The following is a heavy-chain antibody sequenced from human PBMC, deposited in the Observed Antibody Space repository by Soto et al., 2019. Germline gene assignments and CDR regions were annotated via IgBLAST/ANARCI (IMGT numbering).Heavy chain of an antibody. J-gene: IGHJ3*02. V-gene: IGHV3-11*03. D-gene: IGHD1-26*01. CDR3: ARLRSGSYHDAFDI. CDR1: GFTFSDYY. Sequence: PGGSLSLSCAASGFTFSDYYMSWIRQAPGKGLEWVSYISSSSSYTNYADSVKGRFTISRDNAKNSLYLQMNSLRAEDTAVYYCARLRSGSYHDAFDIWGQGTMVTVSS. CDR2: ISSSSSYT.